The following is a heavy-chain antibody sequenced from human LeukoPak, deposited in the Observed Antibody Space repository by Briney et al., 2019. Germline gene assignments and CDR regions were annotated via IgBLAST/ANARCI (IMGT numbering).Heavy chain of an antibody. D-gene: IGHD2-15*01. Sequence: GGSLRLSCAASGFTFTTYAMNWVRQAPGKGLEWVSIISGSGGNTFYADAVKGRFTISRDNSKNTLYLQMNNLRDEDTAVYYCAKDPPCSGGTCYGYFESWGQGTLVTVSS. CDR2: ISGSGGNT. CDR1: GFTFTTYA. CDR3: AKDPPCSGGTCYGYFES. V-gene: IGHV3-23*01. J-gene: IGHJ4*02.